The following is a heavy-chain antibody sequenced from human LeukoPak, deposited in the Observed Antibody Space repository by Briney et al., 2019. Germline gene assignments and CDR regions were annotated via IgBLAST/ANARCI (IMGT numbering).Heavy chain of an antibody. CDR1: GYTFTSYY. V-gene: IGHV1-46*01. CDR2: INPSAGNT. Sequence: ASVKVSCMASGYTFTSYYIHWVRQAPGQGLEWMGLINPSAGNTAYAQKFQGRGSMTSDTSTSTVYMELSSLRSEDTAVYYCARQKNDYGDYPDAFDIWGQGTMATVSS. D-gene: IGHD4-17*01. J-gene: IGHJ3*02. CDR3: ARQKNDYGDYPDAFDI.